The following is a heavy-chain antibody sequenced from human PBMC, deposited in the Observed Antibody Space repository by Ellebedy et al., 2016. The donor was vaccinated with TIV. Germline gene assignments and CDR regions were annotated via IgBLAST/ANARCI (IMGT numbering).Heavy chain of an antibody. Sequence: SGPTLAKPTQTLTLTCTFSGFSLSTSGVGVGWIRQPPGKALEWLALIYWDDDKRYSPSLKSRLTITKDTSKNQVVLTMTNMDPVDTATYYCAHLTYYYGSGSPRFDPWGQGTLVTVSS. CDR2: IYWDDDK. D-gene: IGHD3-10*01. V-gene: IGHV2-5*02. J-gene: IGHJ5*02. CDR1: GFSLSTSGVG. CDR3: AHLTYYYGSGSPRFDP.